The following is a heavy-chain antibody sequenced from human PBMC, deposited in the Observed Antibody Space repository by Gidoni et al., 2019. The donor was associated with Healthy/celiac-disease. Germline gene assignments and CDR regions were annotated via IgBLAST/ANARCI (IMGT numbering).Heavy chain of an antibody. J-gene: IGHJ4*02. CDR1: GGSFSGYY. V-gene: IGHV4-34*01. Sequence: QVQLQQWGAGLLKPSETLSLTCAVYGGSFSGYYWSWIRQPPGKGLEWIGEINHSGSTNYNPSLKSRVTISVDTSKNQFSLKLSSVTAADTAVYYCAREDDYGDISDYWGQGTLVTVSS. CDR2: INHSGST. D-gene: IGHD4-17*01. CDR3: AREDDYGDISDY.